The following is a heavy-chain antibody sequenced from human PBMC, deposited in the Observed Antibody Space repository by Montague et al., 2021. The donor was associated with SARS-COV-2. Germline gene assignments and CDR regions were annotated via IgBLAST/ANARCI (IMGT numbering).Heavy chain of an antibody. CDR3: ARVKRGYCFGLGVAGLFDY. CDR2: ISYSGST. J-gene: IGHJ4*02. Sequence: SETLSLTCTVSGGSISSNYWSWIRQPPGKGLEWIGYISYSGSTNYNPSLKSRVTISVDTSRNQFSLKLSSVTAADTAVYYCARVKRGYCFGLGVAGLFDYWGQGTLVTVSS. CDR1: GGSISSNY. D-gene: IGHD3-10*01. V-gene: IGHV4-59*01.